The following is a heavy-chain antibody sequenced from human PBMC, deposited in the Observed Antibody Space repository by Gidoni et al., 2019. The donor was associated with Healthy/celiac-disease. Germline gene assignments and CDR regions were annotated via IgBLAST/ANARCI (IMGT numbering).Heavy chain of an antibody. D-gene: IGHD3-10*01. V-gene: IGHV3-23*01. CDR3: AKAGYGSGFFDY. Sequence: EWVSAISGSGGSTYYADSVKGRFTISRDNSKNTLYLQMNSLRAEDTAVYYCAKAGYGSGFFDYWGQGTLVTVSS. CDR2: ISGSGGST. J-gene: IGHJ4*02.